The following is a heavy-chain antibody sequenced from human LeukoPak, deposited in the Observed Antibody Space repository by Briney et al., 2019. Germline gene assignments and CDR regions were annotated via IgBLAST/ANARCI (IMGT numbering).Heavy chain of an antibody. Sequence: GGSLRLSCAASGFTFSTYWVHWVRQAPGKGLVWVSRINPDGSRTDYADSVKGRFTISRDNSKNTLYLQMNSLRAEDTAVYYCARDPVGATPHYYYGLDVWGQGTTVTVSS. CDR3: ARDPVGATPHYYYGLDV. CDR2: INPDGSRT. CDR1: GFTFSTYW. J-gene: IGHJ6*02. V-gene: IGHV3-74*01. D-gene: IGHD1-26*01.